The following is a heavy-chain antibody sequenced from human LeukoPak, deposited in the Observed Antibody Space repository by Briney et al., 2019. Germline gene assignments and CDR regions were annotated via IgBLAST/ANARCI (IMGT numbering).Heavy chain of an antibody. CDR1: GYSFTDFW. V-gene: IGHV5-51*01. CDR3: ARLPVSGTHFDT. Sequence: GESLKISCTGSGYSFTDFWIGWVRQLPGEGLVWMGMIYPSDTDTKYSPPFQGQVTISADTSTSTAYLHWNTLRASDSAIYYCARLPVSGTHFDTWGRRTLVTVSS. J-gene: IGHJ4*02. CDR2: IYPSDTDT. D-gene: IGHD1-7*01.